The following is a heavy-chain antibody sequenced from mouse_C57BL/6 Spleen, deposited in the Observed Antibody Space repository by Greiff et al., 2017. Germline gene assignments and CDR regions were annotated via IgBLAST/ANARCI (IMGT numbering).Heavy chain of an antibody. J-gene: IGHJ4*01. D-gene: IGHD2-2*01. CDR3: ATIYYGYAGYAMDY. CDR1: GYTFTSYW. CDR2: IYPSDSET. V-gene: IGHV1-61*01. Sequence: QVQLQQPGAELVRPGSSVKLSCKASGYTFTSYWMDWVKQRPGQGLEWIGNIYPSDSETNYNQKFKDKATLTVDKSSSTAYMQLSSLTSENAAVYYCATIYYGYAGYAMDYWGQGTSVTASS.